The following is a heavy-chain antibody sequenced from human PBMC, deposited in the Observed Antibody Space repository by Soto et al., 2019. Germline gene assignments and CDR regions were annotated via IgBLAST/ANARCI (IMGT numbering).Heavy chain of an antibody. CDR2: INPSGGST. Sequence: ASVKVSCKVSGYTFTSYYMHWVRQAPGQGLEWMGIINPSGGSTSYAQKFQGRVTMTRDTPTSTVYMELSSLRSEDTAVYYCARGAPSSGYPYYYYYYGMDVWGQGTTVTVSS. CDR3: ARGAPSSGYPYYYYYYGMDV. J-gene: IGHJ6*02. CDR1: GYTFTSYY. D-gene: IGHD6-19*01. V-gene: IGHV1-46*01.